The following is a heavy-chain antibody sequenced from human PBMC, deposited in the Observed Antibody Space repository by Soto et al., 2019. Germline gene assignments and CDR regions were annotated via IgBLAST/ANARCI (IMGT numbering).Heavy chain of an antibody. V-gene: IGHV1-69*13. D-gene: IGHD2-15*01. CDR2: IIPIFGTA. CDR3: ARVQATPFVVVVAAPIDY. CDR1: GGTFSSYA. Sequence: GASVKVSCKASGGTFSSYAISWVRQAPGQGLEWMGGIIPIFGTANYAQKFQGRVTITADESTSTAYMELSSLRSEDTAVYYCARVQATPFVVVVAAPIDYWGQGTLVTVSS. J-gene: IGHJ4*02.